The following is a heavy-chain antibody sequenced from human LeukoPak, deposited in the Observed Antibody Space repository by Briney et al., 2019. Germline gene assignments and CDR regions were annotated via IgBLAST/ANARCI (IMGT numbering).Heavy chain of an antibody. D-gene: IGHD6-19*01. CDR1: GGSISSSSYY. V-gene: IGHV4-39*01. J-gene: IGHJ4*02. Sequence: SETLSLTCTVSGGSISSSSYYWGWIRQPPGKGLEWIGSIYYSGSTYYNPSLKSRVTISVDTSKNQFSLKLSSVTAADTAVYYCARRMGGWYQLYYFDYWGQGTLVTVSS. CDR3: ARRMGGWYQLYYFDY. CDR2: IYYSGST.